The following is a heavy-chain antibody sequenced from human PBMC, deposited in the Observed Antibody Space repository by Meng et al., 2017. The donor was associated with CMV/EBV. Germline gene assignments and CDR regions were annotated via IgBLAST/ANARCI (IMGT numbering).Heavy chain of an antibody. Sequence: GESLKISRAASGFSFNYYGMHWVRQAPDKGLEWVAFIRYDGSNKYYADSVKGRFTISRDNSKNTLYLQINSLRAEDTAVYYCAKDWSVGSEDFDCWGQGTLVTVSS. J-gene: IGHJ4*02. CDR3: AKDWSVGSEDFDC. CDR2: IRYDGSNK. D-gene: IGHD3-3*01. V-gene: IGHV3-30*02. CDR1: GFSFNYYG.